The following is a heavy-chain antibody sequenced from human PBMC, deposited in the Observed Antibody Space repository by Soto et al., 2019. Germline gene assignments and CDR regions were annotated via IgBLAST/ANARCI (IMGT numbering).Heavy chain of an antibody. CDR3: AKPPLLSSSWYYFDY. V-gene: IGHV3-23*01. CDR2: ISGSGGST. CDR1: GFTFSSYA. Sequence: PGGSLRLSCAASGFTFSSYAMSWVRQAPGKGLEWVSAISGSGGSTYYADSVKGRFTISRDNSKNTLYLQMNSLRAEDTAVYYCAKPPLLSSSWYYFDYWGQGTLVTVSS. J-gene: IGHJ4*02. D-gene: IGHD6-13*01.